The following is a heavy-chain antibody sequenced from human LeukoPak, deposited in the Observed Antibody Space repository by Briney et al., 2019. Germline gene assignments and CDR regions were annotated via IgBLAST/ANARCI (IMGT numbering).Heavy chain of an antibody. CDR2: ISGSGGST. CDR1: GFTFSSYA. J-gene: IGHJ6*03. D-gene: IGHD3-10*01. Sequence: PGGSLRLSCAASGFTFSSYAMSWVRQAPGKGLEWVSAISGSGGSTYYADSVKGRFTISRDNSKNTLYLQMNSLRAEDTAVYYCARDNHGYYGSGSYYNPWYYYYYMDVWGKGTTVTVSS. CDR3: ARDNHGYYGSGSYYNPWYYYYYMDV. V-gene: IGHV3-23*01.